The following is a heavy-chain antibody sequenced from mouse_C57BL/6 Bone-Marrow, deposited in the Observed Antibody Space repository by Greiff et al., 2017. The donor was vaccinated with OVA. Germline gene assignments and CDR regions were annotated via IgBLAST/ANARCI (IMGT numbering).Heavy chain of an antibody. CDR3: ARNSPITTVPYYYAMDY. CDR1: GFSFTSYA. V-gene: IGHV2-9-1*01. D-gene: IGHD1-1*01. J-gene: IGHJ4*01. Sequence: VMLVESGPGLVAPSQSLSITCTVSGFSFTSYAISWVRQPPGKGLEWLGVIWTGGGTNYNSALKSRLSISKDNSKSQVFLKMNSLQTDDTARYYCARNSPITTVPYYYAMDYWGQGTSVTVSS. CDR2: IWTGGGT.